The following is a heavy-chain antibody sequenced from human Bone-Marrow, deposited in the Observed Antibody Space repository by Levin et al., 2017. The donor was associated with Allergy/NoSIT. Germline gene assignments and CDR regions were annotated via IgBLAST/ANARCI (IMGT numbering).Heavy chain of an antibody. Sequence: GESLKISCKASGFTFSNYYFHWVRQAPGQGLEWVGLINPSGAHTRFAEEFQGRVTTTRDTSTSTVYMELSSLRADDTAVYYCARDRQEFSSWYSIDLWGQGTLVSVSS. V-gene: IGHV1-46*01. CDR3: ARDRQEFSSWYSIDL. CDR1: GFTFSNYY. J-gene: IGHJ1*01. CDR2: INPSGAHT. D-gene: IGHD2-15*01.